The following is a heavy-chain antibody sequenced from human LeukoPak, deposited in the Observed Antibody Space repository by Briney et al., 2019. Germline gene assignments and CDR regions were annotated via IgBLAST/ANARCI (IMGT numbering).Heavy chain of an antibody. CDR1: GYSFTSYW. CDR2: IDPSDSYT. J-gene: IGHJ6*02. CDR3: ARHKTNYYYYGMDV. V-gene: IGHV5-10-1*01. D-gene: IGHD1-14*01. Sequence: AGESLKISCKGSGYSFTSYWIGWVRQMPGKGLEWMGRIDPSDSYTNYSPSFQGHVTISADKSISTAYLQWSSLKASDTAMYYCARHKTNYYYYGMDVWGQGTTVTVSS.